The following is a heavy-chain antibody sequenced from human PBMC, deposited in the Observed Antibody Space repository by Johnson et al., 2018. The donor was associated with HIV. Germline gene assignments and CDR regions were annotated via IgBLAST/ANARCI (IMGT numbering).Heavy chain of an antibody. CDR2: ISWDGGST. V-gene: IGHV3-43D*03. CDR1: GFTFDDCA. Sequence: VQLVESGGVVVQPGGSLRLSCAASGFTFDDCAMHWVRQAPGKGLEWVSLISWDGGSTSYADSVKGRFTISRDNSKNTLYLQMNSLRAEDTAVYYCAKDRTWGWEWLLDAFDIWGQGTMVTVSS. D-gene: IGHD3-3*01. CDR3: AKDRTWGWEWLLDAFDI. J-gene: IGHJ3*02.